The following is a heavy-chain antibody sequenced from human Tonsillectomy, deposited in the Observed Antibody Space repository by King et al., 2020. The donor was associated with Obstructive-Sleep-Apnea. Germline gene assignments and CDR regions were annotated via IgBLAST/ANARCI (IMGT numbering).Heavy chain of an antibody. Sequence: VQLVESGGGVVQPGRSLRLSCAASGFTFSSYGMHWVRQAPGKGLEWGAVISYDGSNKYYADSVKGRFTISRDNSKNTLYLQMNSLRAEDTAVYYCAKDQRRRITMIVVVISLDYWGQGTLVTVSS. CDR1: GFTFSSYG. CDR3: AKDQRRRITMIVVVISLDY. V-gene: IGHV3-30*18. J-gene: IGHJ4*02. CDR2: ISYDGSNK. D-gene: IGHD3-22*01.